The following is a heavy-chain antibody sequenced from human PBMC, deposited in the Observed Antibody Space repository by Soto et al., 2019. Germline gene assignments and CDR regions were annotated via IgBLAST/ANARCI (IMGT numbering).Heavy chain of an antibody. Sequence: SVKVSCKASGGTFSSYAISWVRQAPGQGLEWMGGIIPIFGTANYAQKFQGRVTITADESTSTAYMELSSLRSEDTAVYYCAGAPLLHCYDSSADYGKDVWGQGTTIIVSS. D-gene: IGHD3-22*01. CDR3: AGAPLLHCYDSSADYGKDV. V-gene: IGHV1-69*13. J-gene: IGHJ6*02. CDR2: IIPIFGTA. CDR1: GGTFSSYA.